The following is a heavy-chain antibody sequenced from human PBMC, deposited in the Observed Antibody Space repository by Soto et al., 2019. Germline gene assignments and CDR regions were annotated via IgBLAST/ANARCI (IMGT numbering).Heavy chain of an antibody. J-gene: IGHJ4*02. CDR1: GGSVTSGSSY. Sequence: SETLSLTCSVSGGSVTSGSSYWGWVRQAPGKGLDGIGDVFCMGNTWYNADLKARLTISVDTSNYQFSLSLISVTAADTAFYFCVSLTSRIAAASHGRSKYLDTWRPGPLVTVSS. CDR2: VFCMGNT. V-gene: IGHV4-39*01. D-gene: IGHD6-25*01. CDR3: VSLTSRIAAASHGRSKYLDT.